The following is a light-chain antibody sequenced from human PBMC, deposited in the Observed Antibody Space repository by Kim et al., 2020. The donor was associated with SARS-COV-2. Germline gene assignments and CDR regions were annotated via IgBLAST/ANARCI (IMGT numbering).Light chain of an antibody. J-gene: IGKJ2*01. V-gene: IGKV3-11*01. CDR3: QQRSNWMFN. CDR2: DAS. Sequence: EIVLTQSPATLSLSPGERATLSCRASQSVSSQLAWYQQRPGQAPRLLIYDASNRATGIPARFTGSGSGTDFTLTISSLESEDFAVYYCQQRSNWMFNFGQRTNLEI. CDR1: QSVSSQ.